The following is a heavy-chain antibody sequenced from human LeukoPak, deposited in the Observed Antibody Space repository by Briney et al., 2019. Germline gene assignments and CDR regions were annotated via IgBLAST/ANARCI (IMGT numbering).Heavy chain of an antibody. V-gene: IGHV1-3*04. CDR2: INTGKGNS. CDR1: GYTFTNYG. J-gene: IGHJ1*01. D-gene: IGHD3-22*01. Sequence: GASVKVSCKTSGYTFTNYGMHWVRQAPRQSPEWMGWINTGKGNSKSSQKFQDRVTLTRDTSASTAYMELNSLSSEDTAVYYCAGVPLDDASGHYYPHWGQGTLVTVSS. CDR3: AGVPLDDASGHYYPH.